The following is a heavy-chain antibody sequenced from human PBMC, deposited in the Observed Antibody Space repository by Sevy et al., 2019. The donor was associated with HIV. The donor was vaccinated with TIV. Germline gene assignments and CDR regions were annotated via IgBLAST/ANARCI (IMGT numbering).Heavy chain of an antibody. CDR1: GGSITSLY. V-gene: IGHV4-59*08. CDR2: IYYNGHI. Sequence: SETLSLTCTVSGGSITSLYWNWIRQPPGKGLEWIANIYYNGHINYNPSIKSRVTLSLDPSKNQFSLRLSSVTAADTAMYYCAGENAWGRGYSWGQGTLVTVSS. D-gene: IGHD1-26*01. J-gene: IGHJ4*02. CDR3: AGENAWGRGYS.